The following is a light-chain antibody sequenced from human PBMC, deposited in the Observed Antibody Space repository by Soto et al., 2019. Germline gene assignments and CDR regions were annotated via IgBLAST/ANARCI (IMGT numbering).Light chain of an antibody. Sequence: EIVMTQSPATLSLFPGERATLSCRASQGVSSALAWYQQKLGQSPRLLIYGASTRATGIPARFSGSGSGTEFTLTISSLQSEDFAVYYCQQYNKWPLTFGGGTKVEIK. CDR3: QQYNKWPLT. J-gene: IGKJ4*01. CDR1: QGVSSA. V-gene: IGKV3-15*01. CDR2: GAS.